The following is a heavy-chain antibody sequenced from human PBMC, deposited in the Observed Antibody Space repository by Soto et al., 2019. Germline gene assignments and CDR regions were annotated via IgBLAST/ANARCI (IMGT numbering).Heavy chain of an antibody. CDR2: IYYSGST. D-gene: IGHD6-13*01. CDR3: ARDHTTAAGNWFDT. Sequence: SETLSLTCTVSGGSISSGDYYWSWIRQPPGKGLEWIGYIYYSGSTYYNPSLKSRVTISVDTSKNQFSLKLSSVTAADTAVYYCARDHTTAAGNWFDTWGQGTLVTVSS. J-gene: IGHJ5*02. V-gene: IGHV4-30-4*01. CDR1: GGSISSGDYY.